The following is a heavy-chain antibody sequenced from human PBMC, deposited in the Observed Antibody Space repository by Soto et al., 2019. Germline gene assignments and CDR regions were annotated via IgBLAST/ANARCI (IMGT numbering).Heavy chain of an antibody. CDR2: IYYSGFT. V-gene: IGHV4-59*12. J-gene: IGHJ4*02. CDR3: ARDGFFGRSGYFDY. Sequence: SETLSLASAVAGDSMGRSYWSWIRQSPGKGLEWIGYIYYSGFTNYNPSLKSRVTISVDTSKNQFSLKLSSVTAADTAVYYCARDGFFGRSGYFDYWGQGTLVT. CDR1: GDSMGRSY. D-gene: IGHD3-3*01.